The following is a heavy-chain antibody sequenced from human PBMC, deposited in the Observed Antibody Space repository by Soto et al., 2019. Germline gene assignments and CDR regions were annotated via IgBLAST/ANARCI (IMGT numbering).Heavy chain of an antibody. CDR2: PYYRSKWYN. D-gene: IGHD2-2*02. V-gene: IGHV6-1*01. Sequence: SQTLSLTCANSGDSVSSNRAAWNWIRQYPSRGLEWLGRPYYRSKWYNDYAVSVKSRITINPDTSKNQFYLQLNSVTPEDTAVYYCARDVPLPIVVVPAAIGWFDPWGQGTLVTVSS. CDR1: GDSVSSNRAA. CDR3: ARDVPLPIVVVPAAIGWFDP. J-gene: IGHJ5*02.